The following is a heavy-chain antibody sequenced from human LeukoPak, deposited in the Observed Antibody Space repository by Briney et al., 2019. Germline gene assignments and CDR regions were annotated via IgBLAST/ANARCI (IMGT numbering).Heavy chain of an antibody. CDR1: GGTFTSYA. Sequence: SLKVSCKASGGTFTSYAISWVRQAPGQGLEWMGGIIPIFGTANYAQKFQGRVTITTDESTSTAYMELSSLRSEDTAVYYCASVPPRDFWSGYYHYWGQGTLVTVSS. CDR2: IIPIFGTA. V-gene: IGHV1-69*05. CDR3: ASVPPRDFWSGYYHY. D-gene: IGHD3-3*01. J-gene: IGHJ4*02.